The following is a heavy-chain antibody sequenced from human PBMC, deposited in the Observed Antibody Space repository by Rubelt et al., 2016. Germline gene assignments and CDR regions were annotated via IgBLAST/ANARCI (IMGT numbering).Heavy chain of an antibody. CDR3: ARGRLEAAVDYYRTDV. D-gene: IGHD6-13*01. J-gene: IGHJ6*04. CDR2: IKQDGSEK. V-gene: IGHV3-7*02. Sequence: VRQAPGKGLEWVANIKQDGSEKYYVDSVKGRFTISRDNAKNSLYLQMNSLSVDDTAVYYCARGRLEAAVDYYRTDVWGKGTTVTVSS.